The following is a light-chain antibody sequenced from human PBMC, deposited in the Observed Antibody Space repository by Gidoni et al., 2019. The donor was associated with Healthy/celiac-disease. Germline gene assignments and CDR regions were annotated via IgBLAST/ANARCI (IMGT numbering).Light chain of an antibody. Sequence: EIVLTQSPATLSLSPGERATLSCRASQSVSSYLAWYQQTPGQAPMLLIYDASNRATGIPARFSGSGSGTDFTLTISSLEPEDFAVYYCQQRSNWPLMYTFXXXTKLEIK. CDR1: QSVSSY. CDR2: DAS. V-gene: IGKV3-11*01. J-gene: IGKJ2*01. CDR3: QQRSNWPLMYT.